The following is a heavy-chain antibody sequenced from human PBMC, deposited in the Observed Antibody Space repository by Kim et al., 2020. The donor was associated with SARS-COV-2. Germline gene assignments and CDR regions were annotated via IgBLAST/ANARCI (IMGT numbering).Heavy chain of an antibody. CDR1: GFTFSSYE. Sequence: GGSLRLSCAASGFTFSSYEMNWVRQAPGKGLEWVSYISSSGSTIYYADSVKGRFTISRDNAKNSLYLQMNSLRAEDTAVYYCARDYRRYDCSSTSCYSYYYYYMDVWGKGTTVTVSS. V-gene: IGHV3-48*03. CDR2: ISSSGSTI. D-gene: IGHD2-2*01. J-gene: IGHJ6*03. CDR3: ARDYRRYDCSSTSCYSYYYYYMDV.